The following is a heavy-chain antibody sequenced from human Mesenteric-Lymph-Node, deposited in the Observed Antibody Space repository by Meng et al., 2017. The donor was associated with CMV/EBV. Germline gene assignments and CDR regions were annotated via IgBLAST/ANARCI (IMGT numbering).Heavy chain of an antibody. CDR1: GFTFSSYG. D-gene: IGHD4-17*01. CDR2: IRYDGSNK. CDR3: AKGELYGDYYYYGTDV. J-gene: IGHJ6*02. V-gene: IGHV3-30*02. Sequence: GESLKISCAASGFTFSSYGMHWVRQAPGKGLEWVAFIRYDGSNKYYADSVKGRFTISRDNSKNTLYLQMNSLRAEDTAVYYCAKGELYGDYYYYGTDVWGQGTTVTVSS.